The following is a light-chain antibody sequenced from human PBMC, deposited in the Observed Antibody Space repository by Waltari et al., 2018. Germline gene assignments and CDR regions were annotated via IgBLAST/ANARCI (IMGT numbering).Light chain of an antibody. V-gene: IGLV2-14*03. Sequence: QSALTQPASVSGSPGQSITISCTGTSSDVGGSNYVSHVSWYQQHPGKAPKLMIYDVTNRPSGVSNRFSGSKSDNTASLTISGLQAEDEADYYCSSHTSSSLVFGGGTKLTVL. CDR3: SSHTSSSLV. CDR1: SSDVGGSNY. J-gene: IGLJ2*01. CDR2: DVT.